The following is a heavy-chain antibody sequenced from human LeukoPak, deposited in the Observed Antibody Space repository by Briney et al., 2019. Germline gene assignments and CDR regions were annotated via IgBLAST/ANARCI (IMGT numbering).Heavy chain of an antibody. Sequence: PGGSLRLSCVASGFTFSSYWMTWVRQAPGKGLEWVANIKTDGSQIYYVDSVKGRFTISRDNAQNSLYLQMNSLRAEDTAVYYCARENAWGYFDFWGQGSLVTVSS. CDR2: IKTDGSQI. CDR1: GFTFSSYW. V-gene: IGHV3-7*01. J-gene: IGHJ4*02. D-gene: IGHD7-27*01. CDR3: ARENAWGYFDF.